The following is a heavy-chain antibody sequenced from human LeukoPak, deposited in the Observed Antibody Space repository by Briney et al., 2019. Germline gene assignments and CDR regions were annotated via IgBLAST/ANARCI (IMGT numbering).Heavy chain of an antibody. CDR2: IWYDGSEQ. CDR3: ARGGDSRWGELSP. Sequence: GGSLRLSCAASGFTFSRYNMNWVRQAPGKGLEWVAVIWYDGSEQYYADSVKGRFIISRDNSKSTSDLQMNSLRDEDTAVYYCARGGDSRWGELSPWGQGTLVTVSA. CDR1: GFTFSRYN. V-gene: IGHV3-33*08. D-gene: IGHD3-16*02. J-gene: IGHJ1*01.